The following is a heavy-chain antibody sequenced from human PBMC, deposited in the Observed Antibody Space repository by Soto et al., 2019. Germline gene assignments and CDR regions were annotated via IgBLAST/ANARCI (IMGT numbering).Heavy chain of an antibody. J-gene: IGHJ3*01. D-gene: IGHD3-3*01. CDR1: GYTFTNYH. Sequence: QVQVVQSGAEVRKPGASVKVSCKASGYTFTNYHIHWVRQAPGQGLEWMGKINPNGGRPTNAQKFQGRATRTRDTSANTVYMELSSLRSEDTAMYYCARDRGEDFWSGKDPFDFWGQGTVVTVSS. CDR3: ARDRGEDFWSGKDPFDF. CDR2: INPNGGRP. V-gene: IGHV1-46*01.